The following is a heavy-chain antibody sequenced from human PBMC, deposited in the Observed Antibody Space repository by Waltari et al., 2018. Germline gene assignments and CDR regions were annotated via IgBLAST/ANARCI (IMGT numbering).Heavy chain of an antibody. J-gene: IGHJ4*02. D-gene: IGHD3-10*01. V-gene: IGHV1-18*01. Sequence: QVQLLQSGAEVKKPGASVKVSCKTSGYTFTTYGITWIRQAPGLGLEWMGWISTYTGNTNYAQNFQGRVTMTTDASTSTVYMELTSLRSDDTAVYYCARDYYDSGSQGFWGQGTLVTVSS. CDR1: GYTFTTYG. CDR3: ARDYYDSGSQGF. CDR2: ISTYTGNT.